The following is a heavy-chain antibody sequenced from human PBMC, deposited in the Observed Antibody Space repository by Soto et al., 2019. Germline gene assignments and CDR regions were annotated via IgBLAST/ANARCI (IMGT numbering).Heavy chain of an antibody. V-gene: IGHV3-23*01. J-gene: IGHJ4*02. Sequence: VGSLRLSCAASGFTFSSYAMSWVRQAPGKGLEWVSAISGSGGSTYYADSVKGRFTISRVNSKNTLYLQMNSLRAEDTAVYDCARARQWLDPLFDCWGQGTLFTVSS. CDR2: ISGSGGST. CDR3: ARARQWLDPLFDC. CDR1: GFTFSSYA. D-gene: IGHD6-19*01.